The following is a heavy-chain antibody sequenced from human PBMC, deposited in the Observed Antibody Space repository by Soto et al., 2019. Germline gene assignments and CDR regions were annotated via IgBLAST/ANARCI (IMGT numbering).Heavy chain of an antibody. CDR2: FDPEDGET. CDR3: ATGHSGYDSRYYFDY. CDR1: GYTLTELS. Sequence: ASVKVSCKVSGYTLTELSMHWVRQAPGKGLEWMGGFDPEDGETIYAQKFQGRVTMTEYTSTDTAYMELSSLRSEDTAVYYCATGHSGYDSRYYFDYWGQGTLVTVSS. J-gene: IGHJ4*02. V-gene: IGHV1-24*01. D-gene: IGHD5-12*01.